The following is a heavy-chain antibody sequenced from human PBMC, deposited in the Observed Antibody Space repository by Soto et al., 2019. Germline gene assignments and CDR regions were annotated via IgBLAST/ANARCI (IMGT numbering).Heavy chain of an antibody. V-gene: IGHV4-31*03. CDR1: GGSIRSGGYY. D-gene: IGHD5-12*01. CDR2: IYYSGST. CDR3: ASSYGGYNKPES. J-gene: IGHJ5*02. Sequence: QVQLQESGPGLVRPSQTLSLTCTVSGGSIRSGGYYWIWIRQHPEKGLEWFGYIYYSGSTYYNPSLKSRVTMPLDTSKNQFALRLSAVTAADTAIYYCASSYGGYNKPESWGQGTLVTVSS.